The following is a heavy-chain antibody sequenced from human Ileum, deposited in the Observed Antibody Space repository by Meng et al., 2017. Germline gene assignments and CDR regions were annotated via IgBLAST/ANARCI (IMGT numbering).Heavy chain of an antibody. J-gene: IGHJ4*02. CDR2: IYLAGSP. CDR1: GGSSRSSFY. D-gene: IGHD2-15*01. Sequence: QGQWEGSGHGLVELSGTLSLPSTVSGGSSRSSFYWSWVRQSPGKGLEWIEQIYLAGSPNYNPSLESRVTISVDKSKNQFSLRLTSVTAADTAIFYCVRHGGKYFDSWGQGTLVTVSS. CDR3: VRHGGKYFDS. V-gene: IGHV4-4*02.